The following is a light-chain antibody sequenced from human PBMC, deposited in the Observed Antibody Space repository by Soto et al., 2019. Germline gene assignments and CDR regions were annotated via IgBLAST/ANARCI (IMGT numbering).Light chain of an antibody. V-gene: IGKV3-15*01. CDR1: QSISSY. J-gene: IGKJ1*01. CDR2: GAS. Sequence: TQSPVTLSLSPGDRATLSCRASQSISSYLAWYQQKPGQAPRLLIYGASTRATGIPARFSGSGSGTEFTLTISSLQSEDFAVYYCQQYNNWPRTFGQGTKVDIK. CDR3: QQYNNWPRT.